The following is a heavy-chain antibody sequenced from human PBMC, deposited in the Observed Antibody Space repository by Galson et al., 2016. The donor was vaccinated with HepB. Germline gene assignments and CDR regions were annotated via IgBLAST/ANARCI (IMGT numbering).Heavy chain of an antibody. Sequence: SLRLSCAASGFTFSSYAMNWVRQAPGKGLEWVSGISGSGGSTYYADSVKGRFTISRDNSKKTLFLQMNSLRAEDTAVYYCTKMIQEWLPFDYWGQGTLVTVSS. J-gene: IGHJ4*02. D-gene: IGHD5-18*01. CDR3: TKMIQEWLPFDY. V-gene: IGHV3-23*01. CDR2: ISGSGGST. CDR1: GFTFSSYA.